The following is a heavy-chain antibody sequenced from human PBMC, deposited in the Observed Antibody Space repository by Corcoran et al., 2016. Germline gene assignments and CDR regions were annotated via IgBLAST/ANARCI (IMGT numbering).Heavy chain of an antibody. CDR3: ARDRNMVVVPAARTPRFYGMDV. V-gene: IGHV1-69*01. D-gene: IGHD2-2*01. CDR1: GGTFSSYA. Sequence: QVQLVQSGAEVKKPGSSVKVSCKASGGTFSSYAISWVRQAPGQGLEWMGGIIPIFGTANYAQKCQGRVTITADESTSTANMELSSLRSEDTAVYYCARDRNMVVVPAARTPRFYGMDVWGQGTTVTVSS. J-gene: IGHJ6*02. CDR2: IIPIFGTA.